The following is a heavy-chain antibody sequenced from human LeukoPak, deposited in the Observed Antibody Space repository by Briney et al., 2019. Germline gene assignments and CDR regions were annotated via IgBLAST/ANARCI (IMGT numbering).Heavy chain of an antibody. V-gene: IGHV1-18*04. J-gene: IGHJ5*02. CDR2: ISVYNGNT. CDR3: ARGERSITMVRGVISP. CDR1: GYTFSNYG. Sequence: GASVKVSCKASGYTFSNYGINWVRQAPGQGLEWMGWISVYNGNTNYAQKFQGRVTMTTDTSTSRAYMELRSLRSDDTAVYYCARGERSITMVRGVISPWGQGTLVTVSS. D-gene: IGHD3-10*01.